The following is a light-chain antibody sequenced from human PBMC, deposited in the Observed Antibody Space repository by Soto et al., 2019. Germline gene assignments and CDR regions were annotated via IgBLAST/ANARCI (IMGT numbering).Light chain of an antibody. V-gene: IGKV3-20*01. CDR2: GAS. CDR3: QQYGSSYWT. J-gene: IGKJ1*01. Sequence: EIVLTQFPGTLSLSPGERATLSCRASQSVGSNYLAWYQQRPGQPPNLLIFGASHRAPDIPDRFSGSGSGTDFTLTISRLEPEDFAVYYCQQYGSSYWTFGQGTKV. CDR1: QSVGSNY.